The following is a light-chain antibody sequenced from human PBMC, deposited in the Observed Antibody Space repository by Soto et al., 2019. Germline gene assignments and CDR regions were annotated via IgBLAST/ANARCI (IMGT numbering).Light chain of an antibody. Sequence: QSVLTQPASVSGSPGQSITVSCTGTSSVVESYDLVSWYQQHPGQAPKVIIYGVTKRPSGVSNRFSGKRSGNTASLTISGLQAEDEAEYYCCSYAGDNSWVFGGGTKVTVL. CDR3: CSYAGDNSWV. CDR1: SSVVESYDL. J-gene: IGLJ3*02. CDR2: GVT. V-gene: IGLV2-23*02.